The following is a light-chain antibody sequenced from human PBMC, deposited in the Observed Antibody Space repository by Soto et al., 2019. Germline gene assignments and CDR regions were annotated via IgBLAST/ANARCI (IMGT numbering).Light chain of an antibody. Sequence: QSVLTQPPSASGSPGQSVTISCTGTSSDIGGYDYVSWYQQHPGKAPKLIIYEVSKRPSGVPDRFSGSKSGNTASLTVFGLQAEDEADYYCSSYAGSNNLVFAGGTKLTVL. V-gene: IGLV2-8*01. CDR3: SSYAGSNNLV. CDR1: SSDIGGYDY. J-gene: IGLJ3*02. CDR2: EVS.